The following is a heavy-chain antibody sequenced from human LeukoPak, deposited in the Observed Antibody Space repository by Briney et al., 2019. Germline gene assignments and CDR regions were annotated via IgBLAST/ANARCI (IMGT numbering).Heavy chain of an antibody. CDR3: ARDPVYGDYAFDY. V-gene: IGHV1-69*13. Sequence: SVKVSCKASGGTFSSYAISWVRQAPGQGLEWMGGIIPIFGTANYAQKFQGRVTITADESTSTAYMELSRLRSDDTAVYYCARDPVYGDYAFDYWGQGTLVTVSS. CDR2: IIPIFGTA. J-gene: IGHJ4*02. CDR1: GGTFSSYA. D-gene: IGHD4-17*01.